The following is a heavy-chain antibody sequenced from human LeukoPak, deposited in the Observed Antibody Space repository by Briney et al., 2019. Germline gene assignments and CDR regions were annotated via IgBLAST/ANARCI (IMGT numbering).Heavy chain of an antibody. Sequence: PGRSLRLSCAASGFTFSSYAMHWVPQAPGKGLEWVAVISYDGSNKYYADSVKGRFTISRDNSKNTLYLQMNSLRAEDTAVYYCARGGLQVVPAAIGAYWGQGTLVTVSS. CDR3: ARGGLQVVPAAIGAY. CDR1: GFTFSSYA. V-gene: IGHV3-30*04. J-gene: IGHJ4*02. D-gene: IGHD2-2*01. CDR2: ISYDGSNK.